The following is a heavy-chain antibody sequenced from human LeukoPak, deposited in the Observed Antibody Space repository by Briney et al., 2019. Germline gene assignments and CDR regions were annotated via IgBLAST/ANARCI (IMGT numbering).Heavy chain of an antibody. D-gene: IGHD2-21*01. Sequence: GASVKVSCKASGGNFNNYAVNWVRQAPGQGLQWMGRIIPALDGANYAHNFQGRLTMTADKSTKTAYMELSSLRSEDTGMYFCARRADAVDDAFDIWGQGTMLTVSS. J-gene: IGHJ3*02. CDR2: IIPALDGA. V-gene: IGHV1-69*04. CDR3: ARRADAVDDAFDI. CDR1: GGNFNNYA.